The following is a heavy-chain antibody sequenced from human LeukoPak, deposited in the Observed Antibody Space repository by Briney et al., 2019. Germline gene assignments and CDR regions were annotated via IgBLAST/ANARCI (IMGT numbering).Heavy chain of an antibody. CDR2: INPNSGGT. J-gene: IGHJ5*02. CDR1: GYTFIGYY. Sequence: GASVKVSCKASGYTFIGYYMHWVRQAPGQGLEWMGWINPNSGGTNYAQKFQGRVTMTRDTSISTVYMELSRLRSDDTAVYYCARVLGDYPGNWFDPWGQGTLVTVSS. D-gene: IGHD4-17*01. CDR3: ARVLGDYPGNWFDP. V-gene: IGHV1-2*02.